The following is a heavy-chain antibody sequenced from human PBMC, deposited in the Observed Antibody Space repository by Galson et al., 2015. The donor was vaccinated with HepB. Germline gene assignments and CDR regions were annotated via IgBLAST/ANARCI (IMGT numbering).Heavy chain of an antibody. D-gene: IGHD2-2*01. Sequence: SVKVSCKASGYTFTGDYMHWVRQAPGQGLEWMGWINPNSGGTNYAQKFQGRVTMTRDTSIDTAYMELSRLRSDDTAVYYCARGYCTSTSCYWCCVYWGQGTLVTVSS. V-gene: IGHV1-2*02. CDR2: INPNSGGT. J-gene: IGHJ4*02. CDR3: ARGYCTSTSCYWCCVY. CDR1: GYTFTGDY.